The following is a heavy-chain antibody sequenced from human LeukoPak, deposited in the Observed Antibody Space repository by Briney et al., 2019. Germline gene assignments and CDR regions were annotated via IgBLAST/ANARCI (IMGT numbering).Heavy chain of an antibody. CDR2: ISSSSSYI. Sequence: PGGSLRLSCAASGFTFSSYSMNWVRQAPGKGLEWVSSISSSSSYIYYADSVKGRFTISRDNAKNSLYLQMNSLRAEGTAVYYCARFGSGYYQFDYWGQGTLVTVSS. D-gene: IGHD3-22*01. J-gene: IGHJ4*02. CDR1: GFTFSSYS. CDR3: ARFGSGYYQFDY. V-gene: IGHV3-21*01.